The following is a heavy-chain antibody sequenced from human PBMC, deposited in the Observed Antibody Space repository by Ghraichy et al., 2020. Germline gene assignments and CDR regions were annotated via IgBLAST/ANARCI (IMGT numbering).Heavy chain of an antibody. CDR3: ARGVVMTAIRSCAFDI. V-gene: IGHV4-30-2*01. D-gene: IGHD2-21*02. J-gene: IGHJ3*02. Sequence: SQTLSLTCAVSGGSISSDDSSWGWIRQPPGKGLEWIGYVNPSGSTYYKSSLKSRVSISVDRSRKEFSLKVTSVTTADTAVYYCARGVVMTAIRSCAFDIWGQGTMVTVSS. CDR1: GGSISSDDSS. CDR2: VNPSGST.